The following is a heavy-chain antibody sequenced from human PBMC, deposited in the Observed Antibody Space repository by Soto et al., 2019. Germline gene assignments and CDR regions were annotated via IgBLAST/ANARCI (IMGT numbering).Heavy chain of an antibody. Sequence: PGVSLRLSCVASGFTFSNYWMHLVRQAPGKGLVWVAGIRYDGSNKYYADSVKGRFTISRDNSKNTLYLQMNSLRAEDTAVYYCARDYSKAAAPDYWGQGTLVTVSS. CDR1: GFTFSNYW. CDR3: ARDYSKAAAPDY. D-gene: IGHD2-15*01. J-gene: IGHJ4*02. V-gene: IGHV3-33*08. CDR2: IRYDGSNK.